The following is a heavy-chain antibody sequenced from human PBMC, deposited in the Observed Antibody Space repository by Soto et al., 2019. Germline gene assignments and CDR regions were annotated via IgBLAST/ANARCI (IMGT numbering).Heavy chain of an antibody. D-gene: IGHD3-10*01. J-gene: IGHJ4*02. V-gene: IGHV4-61*01. CDR3: ARGLDFYGSGSPDLNGY. CDR2: INHSGAT. Sequence: ETLSLTCSVSGGSVSGASYYWSWIRQPPGKGLEWIGNINHSGATNYNPSLKTRATISVDTSKKQFSLKLTSLTSADTAVYYCARGLDFYGSGSPDLNGYWGQGSPVTVSS. CDR1: GGSVSGASYY.